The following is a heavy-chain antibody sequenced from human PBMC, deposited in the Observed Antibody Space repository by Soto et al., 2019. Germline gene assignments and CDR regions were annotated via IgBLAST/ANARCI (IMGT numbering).Heavy chain of an antibody. D-gene: IGHD3-3*01. CDR2: ISAYNGDT. Sequence: ASVKVSCKASGYTFTSYGINWVRQAPGQGFQWMGWISAYNGDTNYVQRFQGRVLMTTDKSTNTAYMELRSLRSDDTAVYYCARGVAEDFWKSYSPHYYYGLDVWGQGTTVTASS. J-gene: IGHJ6*02. V-gene: IGHV1-18*04. CDR3: ARGVAEDFWKSYSPHYYYGLDV. CDR1: GYTFTSYG.